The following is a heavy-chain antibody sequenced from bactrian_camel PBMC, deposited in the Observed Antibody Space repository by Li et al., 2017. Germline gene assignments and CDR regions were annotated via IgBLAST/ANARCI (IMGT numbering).Heavy chain of an antibody. CDR1: GVTHRGC. J-gene: IGHJ4*01. CDR2: IDGATGST. Sequence: VQLVESGGGSVQAGGSLTLTCSVSGVTHRGCMAWFRQIPPNEREGLGTIDGATGSTIYADSVKGRFTISQDRAKNSVYLQMNSLKPEDTGMYYCTADRGSCATRGILWRTQDSFKYWGRGTQVTVS. CDR3: TADRGSCATRGILWRTQDSFKY. D-gene: IGHD2*01. V-gene: IGHV3S40*01.